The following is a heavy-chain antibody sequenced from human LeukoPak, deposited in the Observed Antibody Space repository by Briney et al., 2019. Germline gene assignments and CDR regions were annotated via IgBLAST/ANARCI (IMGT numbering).Heavy chain of an antibody. D-gene: IGHD5-18*01. Sequence: PSGTLSLTCTVSGGSISSYYWSWIRQPPGKGLEWIGYIYYSGSTNYNPSLKSRVTISVDTSKNQFSLKLSSVTAADTAVYYCARSDTAMVPVDYWGQGTLVTVSS. J-gene: IGHJ4*02. V-gene: IGHV4-59*01. CDR3: ARSDTAMVPVDY. CDR2: IYYSGST. CDR1: GGSISSYY.